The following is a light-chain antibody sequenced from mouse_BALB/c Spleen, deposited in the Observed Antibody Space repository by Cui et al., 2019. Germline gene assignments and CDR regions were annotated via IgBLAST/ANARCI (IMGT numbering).Light chain of an antibody. J-gene: IGKJ4*01. CDR1: ESVESYGNSF. CDR2: LAS. CDR3: QQNNEDPFT. V-gene: IGKV3-10*01. Sequence: NIVLTQSPASLAVSLGQRATISCRASESVESYGNSFMHWYQQKPGQPPKLLIYLASNLESGVPARFSGSGSRTDFTLTIDPVEADDAATYYCQQNNEDPFTFGSGTKLEIK.